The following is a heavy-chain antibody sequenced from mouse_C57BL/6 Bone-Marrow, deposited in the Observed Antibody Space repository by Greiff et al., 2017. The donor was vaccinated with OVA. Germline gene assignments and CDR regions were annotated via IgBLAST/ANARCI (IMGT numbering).Heavy chain of an antibody. CDR3: ARSTVVASYYFDY. CDR1: GYAFSSSW. Sequence: QVQLQQSGPELVKPGASVKISCKASGYAFSSSWMNWVKPRPGKGLEWIGRIYPGDGDTYYNGKFKGKATLTADKSSSTAYMQLSILTSEDSAVYVGARSTVVASYYFDYWGQGTTLTVSS. CDR2: IYPGDGDT. D-gene: IGHD1-1*01. V-gene: IGHV1-82*01. J-gene: IGHJ2*01.